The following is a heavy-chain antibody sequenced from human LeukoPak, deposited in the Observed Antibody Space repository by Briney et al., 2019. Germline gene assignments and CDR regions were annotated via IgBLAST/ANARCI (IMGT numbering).Heavy chain of an antibody. J-gene: IGHJ4*02. V-gene: IGHV4-30-4*02. CDR2: IYYSGTT. CDR1: GGSISSGDYY. D-gene: IGHD4-17*01. Sequence: SDTLSLTCTVSGGSISSGDYYWSWIRQPPGKGLEWIRNIYYSGTTYYNPSLKSRVTISGDTSKNQFSLKLSSVTAADTAVYYCAREGIYGDSSHYFDYWGQGTLVTVSS. CDR3: AREGIYGDSSHYFDY.